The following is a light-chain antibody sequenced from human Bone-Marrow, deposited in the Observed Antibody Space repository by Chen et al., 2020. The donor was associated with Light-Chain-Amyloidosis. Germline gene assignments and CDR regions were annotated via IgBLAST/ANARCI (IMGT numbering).Light chain of an antibody. V-gene: IGLV1-40*01. CDR3: QSFDGTLRGAVV. Sequence: QSVLAQPPAVSGAPGHTVTIPGTGSSSNIGAGYNVDWYQQLPRTVPKLLIYDNNNRPPGVPDRLSCSQYGTSASLSIIGLHAHDEDDYYCQSFDGTLRGAVVFGGGTTLTVL. CDR1: SSNIGAGYN. J-gene: IGLJ2*01. CDR2: DNN.